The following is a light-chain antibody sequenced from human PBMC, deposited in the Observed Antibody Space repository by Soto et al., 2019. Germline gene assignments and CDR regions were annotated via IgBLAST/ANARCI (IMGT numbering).Light chain of an antibody. CDR1: QSVSDY. V-gene: IGKV3-11*01. CDR3: QHRVNWPPT. Sequence: EVVLTQSPASLSLSPGDRATLSCRADQSVSDYVGWYQQKPGQPPRLRFFDASSRASGVPPRFSAGGYGTAFTVIISSLKPEDFAVYDWQHRVNWPPTFGGGTKVEI. J-gene: IGKJ4*01. CDR2: DAS.